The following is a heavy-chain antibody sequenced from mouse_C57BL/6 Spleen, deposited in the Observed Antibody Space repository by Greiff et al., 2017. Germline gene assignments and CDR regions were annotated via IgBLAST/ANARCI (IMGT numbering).Heavy chain of an antibody. Sequence: EVQLQQSGPELVKPGASVKMSCKASGYTFTDYNMHWVKQSHGKSLEWIGYINPNNGGTSYNQKFKGKATLTVNKSSSTAYMELRSLTSEDSAVYYCANYYGSSYTHFDYWGQGTTLTVSS. J-gene: IGHJ2*01. V-gene: IGHV1-22*01. CDR2: INPNNGGT. CDR1: GYTFTDYN. D-gene: IGHD1-1*01. CDR3: ANYYGSSYTHFDY.